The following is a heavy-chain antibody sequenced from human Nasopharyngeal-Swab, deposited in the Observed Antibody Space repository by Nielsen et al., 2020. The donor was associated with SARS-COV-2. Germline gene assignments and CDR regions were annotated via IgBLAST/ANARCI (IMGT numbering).Heavy chain of an antibody. CDR3: ARRGYSGYDRGDGMDV. CDR2: IYYSGST. V-gene: IGHV4-39*01. D-gene: IGHD5-12*01. Sequence: SETLSLTCTVSGGSISSGSYYWGWIRQPPGKGLEWIGSIYYSGSTYYNPSLKSRVTISVDTSKNQFSLKLSSVTAADTAVYYCARRGYSGYDRGDGMDVWGQGTTVTVSS. J-gene: IGHJ6*02. CDR1: GGSISSGSYY.